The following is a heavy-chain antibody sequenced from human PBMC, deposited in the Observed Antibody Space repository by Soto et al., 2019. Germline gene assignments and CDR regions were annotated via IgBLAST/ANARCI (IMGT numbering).Heavy chain of an antibody. J-gene: IGHJ6*02. V-gene: IGHV1-2*04. CDR2: INPNSGGT. CDR3: ARGNRYGSYYYSGMDV. CDR1: GYTFTGYY. Sequence: ASVKVSCKASGYTFTGYYMHWVRQAPGQGLEWMGWINPNSGGTNYAQKFQGWVTMTRDTSISTAYMELSRLRSDDTAVYYCARGNRYGSYYYSGMDVWGQGTTVTVSS. D-gene: IGHD4-17*01.